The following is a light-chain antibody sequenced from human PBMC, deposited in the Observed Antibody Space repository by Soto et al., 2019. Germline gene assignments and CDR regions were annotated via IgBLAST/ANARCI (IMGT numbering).Light chain of an antibody. CDR1: RGIGNW. Sequence: DIQMTQSPSTLSASVGDRVPIPARPSRGIGNWLAWYQQKPGKAPKLLMYKASSLESGVPSRFSGSGSGTEFTLTISSLQPDDFATYYCQQYNSVSLLTFGGGTKVEIK. CDR3: QQYNSVSLLT. CDR2: KAS. J-gene: IGKJ4*01. V-gene: IGKV1-5*03.